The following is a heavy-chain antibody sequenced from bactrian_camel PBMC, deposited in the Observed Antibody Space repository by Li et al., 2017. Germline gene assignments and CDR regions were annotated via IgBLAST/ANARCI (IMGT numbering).Heavy chain of an antibody. V-gene: IGHV3-2*01. CDR3: AAVDAYTIGSSWYPDLSASDKYPY. Sequence: QVQLVESGGGSVQAGGSLRLSCVASGLRYSSNCMGWFRQAPGKEREDVASFDKRYSATHYADFAKGRFTISQDSVKNTVYLQMNSLKPEDTAMYYCAAVDAYTIGSSWYPDLSASDKYPYRGQGTQVTVS. CDR1: GLRYSSNC. CDR2: FDKRYSAT. J-gene: IGHJ4*01. D-gene: IGHD6*01.